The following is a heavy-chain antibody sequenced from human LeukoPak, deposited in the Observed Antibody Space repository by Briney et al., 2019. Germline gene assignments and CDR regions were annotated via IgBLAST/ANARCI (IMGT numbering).Heavy chain of an antibody. CDR2: INPSGGST. D-gene: IGHD2-2*01. CDR3: ARATVIMRGYQLLLSWFDS. Sequence: GASVKGSCMASGYTFTSYYMHWVRQAPGQGLEWMGIINPSGGSTSYAQKFQGRVTMTRDTSTSTVYMELSSLRSEDTAVYYCARATVIMRGYQLLLSWFDSWGQGTLVTVSS. CDR1: GYTFTSYY. J-gene: IGHJ5*01. V-gene: IGHV1-46*01.